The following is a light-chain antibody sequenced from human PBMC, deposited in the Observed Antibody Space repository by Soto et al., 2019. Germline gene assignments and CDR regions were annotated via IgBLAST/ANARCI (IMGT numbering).Light chain of an antibody. Sequence: QSALTQPASVSGSPGQSITISCTGTSSDVGTYNYVSWYQLHPGKAPKLMVYEVSNRPSGVSNRFSGSKSGNTASLTISGLQDEDEADYHCSSYTTSSTYVFGTGTKLTVL. CDR2: EVS. CDR1: SSDVGTYNY. V-gene: IGLV2-14*01. CDR3: SSYTTSSTYV. J-gene: IGLJ1*01.